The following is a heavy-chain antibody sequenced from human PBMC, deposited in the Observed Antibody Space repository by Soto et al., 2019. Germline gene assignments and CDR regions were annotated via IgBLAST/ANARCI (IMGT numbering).Heavy chain of an antibody. CDR2: IYSGGST. V-gene: IGHV3-53*01. CDR3: ARDRGYSGYAPYYYYGMDV. Sequence: GGSLRLSCAASGFTVSSNYMSCVRQAPGKGLEWVSVIYSGGSTYYADSVKGRFTISRDNSKNTLYLQMNSLRAEDTAVYYCARDRGYSGYAPYYYYGMDVWGQGTTVTVSS. CDR1: GFTVSSNY. D-gene: IGHD5-12*01. J-gene: IGHJ6*02.